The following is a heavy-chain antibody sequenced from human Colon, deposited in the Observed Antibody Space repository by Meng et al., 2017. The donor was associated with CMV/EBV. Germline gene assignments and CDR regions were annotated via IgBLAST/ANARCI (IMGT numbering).Heavy chain of an antibody. CDR3: ARDWTRGYCTNGVCYTICYYGMDV. Sequence: GGSLRLSCAASGFTFSSYEMNWVRQAPGKGLEWVSYISSSGSTIYYADSVKGRFTISRDNAKNSLYLQMNSLRAEDTAVYYCARDWTRGYCTNGVCYTICYYGMDVWGQGTTVTVSS. D-gene: IGHD2-8*01. CDR1: GFTFSSYE. CDR2: ISSSGSTI. J-gene: IGHJ6*02. V-gene: IGHV3-48*03.